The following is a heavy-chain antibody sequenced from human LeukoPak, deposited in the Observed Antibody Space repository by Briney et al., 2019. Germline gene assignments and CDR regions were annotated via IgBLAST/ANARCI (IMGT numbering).Heavy chain of an antibody. J-gene: IGHJ4*02. CDR2: FDPEDGET. CDR1: GYTLTELS. D-gene: IGHD5-18*01. Sequence: GASVKVSCKVSGYTLTELSMHWLRQAPGKGLEWMGGFDPEDGETIYAQKFQGRVTMTEDTSTNTAYMELSSLRSEDTAVYYCATFRMPEYSYGGFDYWGQGTLVTVSS. V-gene: IGHV1-24*01. CDR3: ATFRMPEYSYGGFDY.